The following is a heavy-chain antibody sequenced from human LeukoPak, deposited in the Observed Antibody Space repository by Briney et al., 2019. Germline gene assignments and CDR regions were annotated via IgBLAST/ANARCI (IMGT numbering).Heavy chain of an antibody. CDR2: IWYDGSNK. CDR3: ARGPSAYPKCFDY. CDR1: GFTFSSYE. J-gene: IGHJ4*02. V-gene: IGHV3-33*08. Sequence: GGSLRLSCAASGFTFSSYEMNWVRQAPGKGLEWVAVIWYDGSNKYYADSVKGRFTISRDNSKNTLYLQMNSLRAEDTAVYYCARGPSAYPKCFDYWGQGTLVTVSS. D-gene: IGHD5-12*01.